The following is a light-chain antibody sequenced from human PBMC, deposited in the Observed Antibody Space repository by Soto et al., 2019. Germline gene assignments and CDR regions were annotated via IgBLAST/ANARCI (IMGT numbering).Light chain of an antibody. CDR3: QQSYSTPFVT. CDR2: AAS. V-gene: IGKV1-6*01. J-gene: IGKJ5*01. CDR1: QGIRND. Sequence: AIQMTQSPSSLSASVGDRVTITCRASQGIRNDLGWYQQKPGKAPKLLIYAASSLQSGVPSRFSGSGSGTDFTLTISSLQPEDFATYYCQQSYSTPFVTFGQGTRLEI.